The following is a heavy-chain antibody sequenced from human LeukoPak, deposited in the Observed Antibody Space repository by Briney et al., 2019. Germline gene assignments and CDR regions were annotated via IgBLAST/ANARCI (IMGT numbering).Heavy chain of an antibody. CDR3: ARVGPGLDCSGGSCYSGYYYYGMDV. CDR2: IYYSGST. V-gene: IGHV4-61*08. Sequence: SETLSLTCTVSGGSISSGGYYWSWIRQPPGKGLEWIGYIYYSGSTNYNPSLKSRVTISVDTSKNQFSLKLSSVTAADTAVYYCARVGPGLDCSGGSCYSGYYYYGMDVWGQGTTVTVSS. D-gene: IGHD2-15*01. J-gene: IGHJ6*02. CDR1: GGSISSGGYY.